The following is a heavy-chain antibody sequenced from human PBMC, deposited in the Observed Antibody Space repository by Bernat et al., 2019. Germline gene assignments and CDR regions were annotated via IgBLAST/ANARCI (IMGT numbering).Heavy chain of an antibody. CDR2: VTGSADYT. V-gene: IGHV3-23*04. CDR1: GFSFNNYA. J-gene: IGHJ5*02. Sequence: EVQLVESGGGLVQPGESLRLSCAASGFSFNNYAMTWVRQAPGKGLEWVASVTGSADYTFYSDSVKGRFTVSRDNSKNTLYLEMNSVRVGDTAIYFCARGKGRNTVDWFDPWGQGTLVTVSS. CDR3: ARGKGRNTVDWFDP. D-gene: IGHD3-10*01.